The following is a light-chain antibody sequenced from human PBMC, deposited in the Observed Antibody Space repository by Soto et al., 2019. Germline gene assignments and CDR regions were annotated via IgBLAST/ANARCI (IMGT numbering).Light chain of an antibody. CDR1: RSNIGSNY. V-gene: IGLV1-47*02. Sequence: QLVLTQPPSASGTPGQRVIISCSGSRSNIGSNYVYWHQQLPGSAPKVLIYSNDQRPSGVPDRFSASKSATSASLAISGLRSEDEADYYCATWDDSLSAVVFGGGTKVTVL. CDR3: ATWDDSLSAVV. J-gene: IGLJ2*01. CDR2: SND.